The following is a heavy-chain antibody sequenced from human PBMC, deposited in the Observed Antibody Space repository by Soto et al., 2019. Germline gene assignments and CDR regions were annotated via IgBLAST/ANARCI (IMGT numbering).Heavy chain of an antibody. V-gene: IGHV4-59*06. J-gene: IGHJ5*02. D-gene: IGHD3-22*01. Sequence: PSETLSLTCSVSGGSITSGYWTWIRQPPGKGLEWIGYIYYSGSTYYNPSLKSRVTISVDTSKNQFSLKLSSVTAADTAVYYCARTSYDSSGTAADPWGQGTLVTVS. CDR2: IYYSGST. CDR3: ARTSYDSSGTAADP. CDR1: GGSITSGY.